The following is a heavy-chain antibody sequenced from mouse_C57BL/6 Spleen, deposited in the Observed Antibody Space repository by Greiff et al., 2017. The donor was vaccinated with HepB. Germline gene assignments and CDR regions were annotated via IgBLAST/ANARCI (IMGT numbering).Heavy chain of an antibody. Sequence: QVQLQQPGTELVKPGASVKLSCKASGYTFTSYWMHWVKQRPGQGLEWIGNINPSNGGTNYNEKFKSKATLTVDKSSSTAYMQLSSLTSEDSAVYYCAREGYYYGSSYVSWYFDVWGTGTTVTVSS. CDR2: INPSNGGT. V-gene: IGHV1-53*01. D-gene: IGHD1-1*01. CDR1: GYTFTSYW. CDR3: AREGYYYGSSYVSWYFDV. J-gene: IGHJ1*03.